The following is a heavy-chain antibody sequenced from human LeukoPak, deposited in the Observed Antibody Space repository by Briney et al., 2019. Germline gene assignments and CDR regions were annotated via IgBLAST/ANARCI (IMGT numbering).Heavy chain of an antibody. CDR1: GFTFSSYS. V-gene: IGHV3-48*01. J-gene: IGHJ6*02. CDR2: ISSSSSTI. Sequence: GGSLRLSCAASGFTFSSYSMNWVRQAPGKGLEWVSYISSSSSTIYYADSVKGRFTISRDNAKNSLYLQMNSLRAEDTAVYYCARDRVVVVPADSVMEDYYYGMDVWGQGTTVTVSS. CDR3: ARDRVVVVPADSVMEDYYYGMDV. D-gene: IGHD2-2*01.